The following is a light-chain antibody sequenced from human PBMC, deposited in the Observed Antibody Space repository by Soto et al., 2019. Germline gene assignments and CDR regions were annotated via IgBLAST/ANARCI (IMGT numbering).Light chain of an antibody. CDR2: LGS. V-gene: IGKV2-28*01. CDR1: QSLLHSDGYTY. Sequence: DIVMTQSPLSLPVTPGEPASISCRSSQSLLHSDGYTYFDWYLQKPGQSPQLLIYLGSNRASGVPDRFSGSGSGTDFTLKISKVEAEDVGVYYCMQALQTPWTFGQGTNVEI. CDR3: MQALQTPWT. J-gene: IGKJ1*01.